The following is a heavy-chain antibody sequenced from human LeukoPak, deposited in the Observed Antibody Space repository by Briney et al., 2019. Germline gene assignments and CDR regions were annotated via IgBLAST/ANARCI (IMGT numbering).Heavy chain of an antibody. CDR3: ARDFGDGSSWYY. J-gene: IGHJ4*02. D-gene: IGHD6-13*01. V-gene: IGHV1-2*02. CDR2: INPNSGGT. Sequence: GALVKVSCKASGYTFTGYYMHWVRQAPGQGLEWMGWINPNSGGTNYAQKFQGRVTMTRDTSISTAYMELSRLRSDDTAVYYCARDFGDGSSWYYWGQGTLVTVSS. CDR1: GYTFTGYY.